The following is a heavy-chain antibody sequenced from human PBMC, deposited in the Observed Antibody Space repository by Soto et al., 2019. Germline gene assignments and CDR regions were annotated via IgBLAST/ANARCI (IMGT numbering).Heavy chain of an antibody. Sequence: GGSLRLSCVVSGFTFSTYSINWVRQAPGKGLEWVSSISSRSDTYYADSVKGRFTISRDNAKNSVSLQMNSLRAEDTAVYYWAREYTAWHLAYGLDVWGQGTTVTVSS. CDR1: GFTFSTYS. J-gene: IGHJ6*02. V-gene: IGHV3-21*01. D-gene: IGHD2-2*02. CDR3: AREYTAWHLAYGLDV. CDR2: ISSRSDT.